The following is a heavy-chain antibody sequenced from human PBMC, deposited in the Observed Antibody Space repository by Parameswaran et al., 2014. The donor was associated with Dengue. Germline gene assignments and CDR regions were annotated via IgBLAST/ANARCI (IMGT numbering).Heavy chain of an antibody. CDR3: ARDQNYYGDYVPYYYYYGMDV. J-gene: IGHJ6*02. Sequence: WIRQPPGKGLEWVAVISYDGSNKYYADSVKGRFTISRDNSKNTLYLQMNSLRAEDTAVYYCARDQNYYGDYVPYYYYYGMDVWGQGTTVTVSS. D-gene: IGHD4-17*01. V-gene: IGHV3-30-3*01. CDR2: ISYDGSNK.